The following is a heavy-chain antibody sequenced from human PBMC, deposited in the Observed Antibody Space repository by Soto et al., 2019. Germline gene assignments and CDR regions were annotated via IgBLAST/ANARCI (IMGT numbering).Heavy chain of an antibody. CDR2: INHSGST. D-gene: IGHD2-8*01. J-gene: IGHJ3*02. CDR3: ARLYCTNGVCTEDAFEI. CDR1: GGSFSGYY. V-gene: IGHV4-34*01. Sequence: SETLSLTCAVYGGSFSGYYWSWIRQPPGKGLEWIGEINHSGSTNYNPSLKSRVTISVDTSKNQFSLKLSSVTAADTAVYYCARLYCTNGVCTEDAFEIWGQGTMVTVSS.